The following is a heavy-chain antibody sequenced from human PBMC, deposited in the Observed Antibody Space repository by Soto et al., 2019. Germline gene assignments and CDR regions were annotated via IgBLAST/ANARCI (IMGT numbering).Heavy chain of an antibody. D-gene: IGHD2-15*01. V-gene: IGHV4-59*01. CDR3: ARGYCSGGSCGLFDY. J-gene: IGHJ4*02. CDR1: GGSISSYY. Sequence: SETLSLTCTVSGGSISSYYWSWIRQPPGKGLEWIGYIYYSGSTNYNPSLKSRVTISVDTSKNQFSLKLSSVTAADTAVYYCARGYCSGGSCGLFDYWGQGTLVTVS. CDR2: IYYSGST.